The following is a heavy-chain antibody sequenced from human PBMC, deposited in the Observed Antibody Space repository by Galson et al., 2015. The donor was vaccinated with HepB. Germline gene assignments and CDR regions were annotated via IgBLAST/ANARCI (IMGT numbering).Heavy chain of an antibody. J-gene: IGHJ3*02. Sequence: SVKVSCKASGDTFTRYYMHWVRQAPGQGLEWMGIINPTGGSTNYAQKFQGRVTMTRDTSTSTVYMELSSLRSDDTAVYYCARAPNRGAFDIWGQGTMVTVSS. CDR3: ARAPNRGAFDI. CDR2: INPTGGST. D-gene: IGHD7-27*01. V-gene: IGHV1-46*03. CDR1: GDTFTRYY.